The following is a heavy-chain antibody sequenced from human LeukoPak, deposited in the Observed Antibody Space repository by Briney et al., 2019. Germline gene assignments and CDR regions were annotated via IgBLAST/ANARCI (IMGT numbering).Heavy chain of an antibody. D-gene: IGHD3-16*01. CDR2: INHSGST. CDR1: GGSFSGYY. V-gene: IGHV4-34*01. J-gene: IGHJ5*02. CDR3: ARGPKFGGNWFDP. Sequence: SETLSLTCAVYGGSFSGYYWSWIRQPPGKGLEWIGEINHSGSTNYNPSLKSRVTISVDTSKNQFSLKLSSVTAADTAVYYCARGPKFGGNWFDPWGQGTLVTVSS.